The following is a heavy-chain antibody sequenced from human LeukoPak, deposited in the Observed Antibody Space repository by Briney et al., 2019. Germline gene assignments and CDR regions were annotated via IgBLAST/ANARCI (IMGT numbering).Heavy chain of an antibody. D-gene: IGHD3-10*01. CDR1: GGSISGYY. J-gene: IGHJ4*02. Sequence: PSETLSLTCTVSGGSISGYYWSWIRQSPGKGLEWIGYIHDSGGTNSNPSLKGRVTISLDTSKNQFSLKLNSVTAADTAIYHCARFPSELGESTFDHWGQGSLVTVSS. CDR2: IHDSGGT. CDR3: ARFPSELGESTFDH. V-gene: IGHV4-59*01.